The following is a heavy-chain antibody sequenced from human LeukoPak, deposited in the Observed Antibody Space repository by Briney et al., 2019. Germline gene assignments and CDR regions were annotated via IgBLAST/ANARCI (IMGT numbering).Heavy chain of an antibody. CDR1: GFTFSNAW. V-gene: IGHV3-15*01. D-gene: IGHD3-3*01. J-gene: IGHJ3*02. Sequence: GGSLRLSCAASGFTFSNAWMSWVRQAPGKGLEWVGRIKSKTDGGTTDYAAPVKGRLTISRDDSKNTLYLQMNSLKTEDTAVYYCTTAPTYYDFWSGYYAFDIWGQGTTVTVSS. CDR2: IKSKTDGGTT. CDR3: TTAPTYYDFWSGYYAFDI.